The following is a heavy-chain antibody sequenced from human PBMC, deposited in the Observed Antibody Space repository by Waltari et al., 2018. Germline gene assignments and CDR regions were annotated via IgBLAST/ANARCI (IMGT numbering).Heavy chain of an antibody. CDR1: GFAFPTSF. V-gene: IGHV3-53*02. CDR3: ARAPNVGARVPIYGMDG. Sequence: MQLVETGGAFIQPGGSLGLSLSVPGFAFPTSFMRGVRQAPGKGLEWVSLIDSEGATYYAASVKGRFTISRDSSRNTLDLQMNSLRAEDTAVYFCARAPNVGARVPIYGMDGWGQGTTVTVSS. CDR2: IDSEGAT. J-gene: IGHJ6*02. D-gene: IGHD3-10*01.